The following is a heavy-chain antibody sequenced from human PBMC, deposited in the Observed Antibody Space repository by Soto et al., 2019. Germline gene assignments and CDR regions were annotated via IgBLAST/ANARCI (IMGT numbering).Heavy chain of an antibody. J-gene: IGHJ6*03. V-gene: IGHV4-59*05. CDR2: IYYSGST. Sequence: SETLSLTCTVSGGSISTYYWSWIRQPPGKGLEWIGSIYYSGSTYYNPSLKSRVTISVDTSKNQFSLKLSSVTAADTAVYYCARDELRYYYYYMDVWGKGTTVTVSS. CDR3: ARDELRYYYYYMDV. CDR1: GGSISTYY. D-gene: IGHD1-7*01.